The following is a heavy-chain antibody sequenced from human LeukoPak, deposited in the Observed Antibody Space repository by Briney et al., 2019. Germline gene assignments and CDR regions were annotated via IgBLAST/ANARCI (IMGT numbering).Heavy chain of an antibody. D-gene: IGHD2-2*01. CDR2: ISYGGSSK. CDR3: ARALSSTSCPDY. V-gene: IGHV3-30*03. Sequence: GGSLRLSCAASGFTFSSYSMNWVRQAPGKGLEWVAVISYGGSSKYYADSVKGRFTISRDNSQNTLFPQMNSLRGEDTAVYYCARALSSTSCPDYWGQGTLVTVSS. J-gene: IGHJ4*02. CDR1: GFTFSSYS.